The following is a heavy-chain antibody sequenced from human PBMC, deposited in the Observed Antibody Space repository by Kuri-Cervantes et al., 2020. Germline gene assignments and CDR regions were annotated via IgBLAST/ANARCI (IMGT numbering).Heavy chain of an antibody. J-gene: IGHJ6*02. Sequence: GGSLRLSCAASGFTFSTYWMSWVRQAPGMGLEWVARIKEDGSEKYYVDSVKGRFTISRDNSKNTLYLQMNSLRAEDTAVYYCARDPTTVGVSAVMRAGGGMDVWGQGITVTVSS. CDR1: GFTFSTYW. D-gene: IGHD2-2*01. CDR2: IKEDGSEK. CDR3: ARDPTTVGVSAVMRAGGGMDV. V-gene: IGHV3-7*01.